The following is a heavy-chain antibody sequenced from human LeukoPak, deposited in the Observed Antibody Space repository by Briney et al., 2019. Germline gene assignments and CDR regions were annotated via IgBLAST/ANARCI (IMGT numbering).Heavy chain of an antibody. V-gene: IGHV4-59*01. CDR3: ARIHYAFDI. D-gene: IGHD5-18*01. Sequence: SETLSLTCTVSGGSISSYYWTWIRQPPGKGLEWIGYIFYGGSTNYNPSLKSRVTMSVDTSKNQFSLKLTSVTAADTAVYYCARIHYAFDIRGQGTMVTVSS. CDR2: IFYGGST. J-gene: IGHJ3*02. CDR1: GGSISSYY.